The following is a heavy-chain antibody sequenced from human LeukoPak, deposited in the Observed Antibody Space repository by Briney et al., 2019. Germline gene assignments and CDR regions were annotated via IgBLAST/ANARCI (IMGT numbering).Heavy chain of an antibody. CDR3: ARPSEWLPHY. Sequence: PGGSLRLSCAASGFTFSSYSMNWVRQAPGKGLEWVSYISSSSSTIYYADSVKGRFTISRDNAKNSLYLQMNSLRAEDTAVYYCARPSEWLPHYWGQGTLVTVSS. CDR2: ISSSSSTI. V-gene: IGHV3-48*01. J-gene: IGHJ4*02. CDR1: GFTFSSYS. D-gene: IGHD3-3*01.